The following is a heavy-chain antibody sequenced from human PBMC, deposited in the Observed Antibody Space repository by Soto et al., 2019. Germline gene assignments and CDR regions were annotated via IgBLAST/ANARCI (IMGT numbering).Heavy chain of an antibody. CDR3: ARDPYSNNWFDS. CDR1: GFTFSTYS. Sequence: GGSLRLSCAASGFTFSTYSMNWVRQAPGKGLEWISCISSSGSYIYYADSMKGRFTISRDNAKNSLFLQMNSLRAEDTAVYYCARDPYSNNWFDSWGQGILVTVSS. CDR2: ISSSGSYI. J-gene: IGHJ5*01. D-gene: IGHD6-13*01. V-gene: IGHV3-21*03.